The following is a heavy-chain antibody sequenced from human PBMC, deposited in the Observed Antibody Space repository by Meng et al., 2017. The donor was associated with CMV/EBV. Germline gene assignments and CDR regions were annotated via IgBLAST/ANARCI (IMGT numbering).Heavy chain of an antibody. Sequence: RSSSYYWGWLRQPPGEGLEWIGSIYYSGSTYYNPSLKSRVTISVDTSKNQFSLKLSSVTAADTAVYYCARWGGDIVVVPAAMGEFDYWGQGTLVTVSS. D-gene: IGHD2-2*01. V-gene: IGHV4-39*01. CDR1: RSSSYY. CDR2: IYYSGST. CDR3: ARWGGDIVVVPAAMGEFDY. J-gene: IGHJ4*02.